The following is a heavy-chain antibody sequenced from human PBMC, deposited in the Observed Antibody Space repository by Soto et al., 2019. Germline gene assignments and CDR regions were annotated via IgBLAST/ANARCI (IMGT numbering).Heavy chain of an antibody. CDR2: IYHSGST. Sequence: SETLSLTCAVSGGSISSGGYSWSWIRQPPGKGLEWIGYIYHSGSTYYNPSLKSRVTISVDRSKNQFSLKLSSVTAADTAVYYCASSTVRRDYWGQGTLVTVSS. D-gene: IGHD4-17*01. J-gene: IGHJ4*02. CDR1: GGSISSGGYS. V-gene: IGHV4-30-2*01. CDR3: ASSTVRRDY.